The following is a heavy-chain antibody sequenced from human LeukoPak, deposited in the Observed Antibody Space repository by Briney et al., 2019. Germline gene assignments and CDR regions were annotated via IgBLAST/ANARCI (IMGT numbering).Heavy chain of an antibody. Sequence: GGSLRLSCAASGFTFSSYSMNWVRQAPGKGLEWVSSISGSSSYINYADSVKGRFTISRDNAESSLYLQMDSLRPEDTALYYCAKDRYCGRTSCSGGLDSWGRGTLVTVSS. CDR3: AKDRYCGRTSCSGGLDS. V-gene: IGHV3-21*04. D-gene: IGHD2-2*01. J-gene: IGHJ4*02. CDR1: GFTFSSYS. CDR2: ISGSSSYI.